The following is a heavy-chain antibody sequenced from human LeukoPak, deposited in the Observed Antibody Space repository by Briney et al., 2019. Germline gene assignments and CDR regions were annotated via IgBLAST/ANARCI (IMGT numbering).Heavy chain of an antibody. CDR1: GGSISSSSYY. D-gene: IGHD2-2*01. V-gene: IGHV4-39*07. Sequence: PSETLSLTCTVSGGSISSSSYYWGWIRQPPGKGLEWIGSIYYSGSTYYNPSLKSRVTISVDTSKNQFSLKLSSVTAADTAVYYCVEESTGLDPWGQGTLVTVSS. CDR2: IYYSGST. J-gene: IGHJ5*02. CDR3: VEESTGLDP.